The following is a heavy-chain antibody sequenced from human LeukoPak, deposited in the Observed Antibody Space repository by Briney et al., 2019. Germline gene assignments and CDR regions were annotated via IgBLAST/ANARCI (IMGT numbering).Heavy chain of an antibody. CDR3: AGGAPYYFDY. V-gene: IGHV4-31*03. J-gene: IGHJ4*02. CDR1: GGSISSGGYY. CDR2: IYYSGGT. Sequence: SETLSLTCTVSGGSISSGGYYWSWIRQHPGKGLEWIGYIYYSGGTYYNPSLKSRVTISVDTSKNQFSLKLSSVTAADTAVYYCAGGAPYYFDYWGQGTLVTVSS.